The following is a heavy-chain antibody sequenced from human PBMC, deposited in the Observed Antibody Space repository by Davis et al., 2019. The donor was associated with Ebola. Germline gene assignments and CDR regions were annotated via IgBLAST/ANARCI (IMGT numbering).Heavy chain of an antibody. D-gene: IGHD3-9*01. Sequence: GESLKTPCKGPGYSFTSYWIGWVRQMPGEGLEWMGIIYPADSDTSYSPSFQGKVTISADKSISTAYLQGRGLKASDTDMYYCERHRGGDRYYDIVTGDYWGVDYWGQGTLVTVSS. CDR1: GYSFTSYW. V-gene: IGHV5-51*01. J-gene: IGHJ4*02. CDR3: ERHRGGDRYYDIVTGDYWGVDY. CDR2: IYPADSDT.